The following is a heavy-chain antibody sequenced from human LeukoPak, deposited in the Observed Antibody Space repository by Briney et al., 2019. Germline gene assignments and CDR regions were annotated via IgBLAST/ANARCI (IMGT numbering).Heavy chain of an antibody. V-gene: IGHV3-49*03. Sequence: PGRSLRLSCTASGFTFGDYAMIWFRQAPGKGLEWVGFIRSKAYGGTTEYAASVKGRFTISRDDSKSIAYLQMNSLKTEDTAVYYCTRDGRLYGGNSAWGQGTLVTVSS. CDR2: IRSKAYGGTT. J-gene: IGHJ5*02. D-gene: IGHD4-23*01. CDR3: TRDGRLYGGNSA. CDR1: GFTFGDYA.